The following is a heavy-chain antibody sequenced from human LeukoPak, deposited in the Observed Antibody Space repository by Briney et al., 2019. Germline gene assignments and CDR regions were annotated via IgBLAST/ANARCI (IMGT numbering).Heavy chain of an antibody. CDR1: GFTFSSFS. D-gene: IGHD3-22*01. CDR2: ISGSGGST. V-gene: IGHV3-23*01. CDR3: AKEGYYDSSAYYYVDGAFDI. J-gene: IGHJ3*02. Sequence: GGSLRLSCAASGFTFSSFSMSWVRQAPGKGLEWVSAISGSGGSTYYADSVKGRFTISRDNSKNTLYLQMNSLRAEDTAVYYCAKEGYYDSSAYYYVDGAFDIWGQGTMVTVSS.